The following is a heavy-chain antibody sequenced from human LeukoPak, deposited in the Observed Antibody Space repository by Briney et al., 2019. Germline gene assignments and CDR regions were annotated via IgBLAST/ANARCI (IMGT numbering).Heavy chain of an antibody. CDR1: GFTFSHYW. CDR3: AREYSTIDC. CDR2: INSDGSTT. V-gene: IGHV3-74*01. D-gene: IGHD5/OR15-5a*01. Sequence: PGGSLRLSCAVSGFTFSHYWMHWVRQAPGKGLVRVSRINSDGSTTGYADSVKGRFTISRDNAKNTLYLQMNSLRAEDTAVYYCAREYSTIDCWGRGTLVTVSS. J-gene: IGHJ4*02.